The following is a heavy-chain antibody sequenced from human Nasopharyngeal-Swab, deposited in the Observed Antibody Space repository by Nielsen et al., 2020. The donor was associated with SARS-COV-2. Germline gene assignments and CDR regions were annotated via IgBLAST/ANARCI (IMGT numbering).Heavy chain of an antibody. CDR3: ARDLGDGYNGEYFDY. D-gene: IGHD5-24*01. J-gene: IGHJ4*02. CDR1: GFTFSSYG. CDR2: IWYDGSNK. V-gene: IGHV3-33*01. Sequence: GESLKISCAASGFTFSSYGMHWVRQAPGKGLEWVAVIWYDGSNKYYADSVKGRFTISRDNSKNTLYLQMNSLRAEDTAVYYCARDLGDGYNGEYFDYWGQGTLVTVFS.